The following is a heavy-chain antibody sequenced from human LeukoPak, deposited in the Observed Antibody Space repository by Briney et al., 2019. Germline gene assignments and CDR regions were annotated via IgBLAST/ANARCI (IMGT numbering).Heavy chain of an antibody. D-gene: IGHD2-2*01. CDR2: TSDSGGST. CDR3: AKASSTPWCSSTRCPLF. CDR1: GFTFSSYA. J-gene: IGHJ4*02. Sequence: GGSLRLPCAASGFTFSSYAMSWVRQAPGKGLEWVSATSDSGGSTYYADSVKGRFTISRDNSKNTLYLQMNSLRAEDTAVYYCAKASSTPWCSSTRCPLFWGQGTLVTVSS. V-gene: IGHV3-23*01.